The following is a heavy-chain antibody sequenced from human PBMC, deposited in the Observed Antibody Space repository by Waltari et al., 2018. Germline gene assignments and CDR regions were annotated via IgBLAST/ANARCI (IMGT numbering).Heavy chain of an antibody. CDR2: FIPIFGTT. CDR1: GGTFRGHP. J-gene: IGHJ6*03. V-gene: IGHV1-69*01. D-gene: IGHD2-2*01. Sequence: QVQLVQSGAEVKQPGSSVKVSCKASGGTFRGHPISWVRQAPGQGLEWMGGFIPIFGTTNYAQKFQGRVTITADESTSTAYMELSSLISEDTAVYYCARARVVVLPEIMSYYYYYMDVWGKGTTVTVSS. CDR3: ARARVVVLPEIMSYYYYYMDV.